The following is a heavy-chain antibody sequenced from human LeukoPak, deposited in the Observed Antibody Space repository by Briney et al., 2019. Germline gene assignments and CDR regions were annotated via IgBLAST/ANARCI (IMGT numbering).Heavy chain of an antibody. CDR2: ISDSGGGT. Sequence: GGSLRLSCAASGFTFSSYAMSWVRQAPGKGLEWVSTISDSGGGTYFADSVKGRFTISRDNSKNTLYLRMNSLRAEDTAIYYCAKAGGSGGMDVWGQGTTVTVSS. J-gene: IGHJ6*02. CDR3: AKAGGSGGMDV. D-gene: IGHD3-10*01. CDR1: GFTFSSYA. V-gene: IGHV3-23*01.